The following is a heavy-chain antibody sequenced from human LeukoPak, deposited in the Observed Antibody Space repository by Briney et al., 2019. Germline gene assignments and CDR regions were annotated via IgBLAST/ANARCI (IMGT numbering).Heavy chain of an antibody. CDR1: GFTFDDYA. CDR2: ISWNSGDI. J-gene: IGHJ4*02. Sequence: GGSLRLSCAASGFTFDDYAMHWVWQAPGKGLEWVSGISWNSGDIGYADSVKGRFTISRDNAKNSLYLQMNSLRTEDAALYYCAREMNLLTTGFDYWGQGTLVTVSS. V-gene: IGHV3-9*01. D-gene: IGHD1-1*01. CDR3: AREMNLLTTGFDY.